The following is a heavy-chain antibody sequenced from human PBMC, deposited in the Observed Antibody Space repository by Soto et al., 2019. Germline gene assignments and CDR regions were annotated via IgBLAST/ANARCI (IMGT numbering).Heavy chain of an antibody. CDR3: AREGRDYYDSSGYWDDAFDI. CDR2: ISYDGSNK. D-gene: IGHD3-22*01. V-gene: IGHV3-30-3*01. J-gene: IGHJ3*02. Sequence: SGGSLRLSFAASGFTFSSYAMHWVRQAPGKGLEWVAVISYDGSNKYYADSVKGRFTISRDNSKNTLYLQMNSLRAEDTAVYYCAREGRDYYDSSGYWDDAFDIWGQGTMVTVSS. CDR1: GFTFSSYA.